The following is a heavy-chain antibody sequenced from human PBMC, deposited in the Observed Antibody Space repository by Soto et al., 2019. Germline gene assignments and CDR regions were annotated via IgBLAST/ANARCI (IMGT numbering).Heavy chain of an antibody. CDR2: IKSKTDGGTT. V-gene: IGHV3-15*07. J-gene: IGHJ6*02. CDR3: TTQELRGGDV. D-gene: IGHD1-26*01. CDR1: GFTFSNAW. Sequence: EVQLVESGGGLVKHGGSLRLSCAASGFTFSNAWMNWVRQAPGKGLEWVGRIKSKTDGGTTDYDAPVKGRFNITRDDSKNTLYLQMNSLKTEDTAVYYCTTQELRGGDVWGQGTTVTXSS.